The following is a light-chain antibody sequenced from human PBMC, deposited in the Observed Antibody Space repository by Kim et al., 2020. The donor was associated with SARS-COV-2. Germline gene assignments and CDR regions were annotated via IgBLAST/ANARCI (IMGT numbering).Light chain of an antibody. V-gene: IGLV1-47*01. CDR2: RND. J-gene: IGLJ3*02. Sequence: GQTVTIFCSGGRANIGNNFVFWYRQLPGAAPRLLMYRNDQRPSGVPDRISGSKSGTSASLAISDLRSEDEADYFCASWDDTLNSQLFGGGTKVTVL. CDR3: ASWDDTLNSQL. CDR1: RANIGNNF.